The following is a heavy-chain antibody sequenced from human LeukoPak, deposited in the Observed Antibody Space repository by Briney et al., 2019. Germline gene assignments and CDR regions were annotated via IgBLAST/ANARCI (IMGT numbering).Heavy chain of an antibody. CDR1: GFTFSSHW. D-gene: IGHD6-13*01. J-gene: IGHJ6*02. V-gene: IGHV3-7*01. CDR3: ARDDSVGSWYWNYGMDV. Sequence: GGSLRLSCAASGFTFSSHWMNWVRQAPGKGLEWVANIKQDGSEKYYVDSVKGRFTISRDNAKNSLYLQMNSLRPEDTAVYYCARDDSVGSWYWNYGMDVWGQGTTVTVSS. CDR2: IKQDGSEK.